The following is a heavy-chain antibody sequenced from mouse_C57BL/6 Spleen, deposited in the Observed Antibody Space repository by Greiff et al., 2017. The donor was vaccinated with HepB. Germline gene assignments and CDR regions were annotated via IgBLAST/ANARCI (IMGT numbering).Heavy chain of an antibody. CDR3: AGDRAGTFAY. V-gene: IGHV1-54*01. CDR2: INPGSGGT. D-gene: IGHD4-1*01. CDR1: GYAFTNYL. J-gene: IGHJ3*01. Sequence: QVQLQQSGAELVRPGTSVKVSCKASGYAFTNYLIEWVKQRPGQGLEWIGVINPGSGGTNYNEKFKGKATLTADKSSSTAYMQLSSLTSEDSAVYFCAGDRAGTFAYWGQGTLVTVSA.